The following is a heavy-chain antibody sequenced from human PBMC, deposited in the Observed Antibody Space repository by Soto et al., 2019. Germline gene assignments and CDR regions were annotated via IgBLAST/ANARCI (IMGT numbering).Heavy chain of an antibody. CDR1: GFTFSSYA. CDR2: ISGSGGST. J-gene: IGHJ3*02. Sequence: EVQLLESGGGLVQPGGSLRLSCAASGFTFSSYAMSWVRQAPGKGLEWVSAISGSGGSTYYADSVKGRFTISRDNSKNTLYLQMDRLRAEDTAVYYCAKVLFFRCPVCYAFDIWGQGTMVTVSS. CDR3: AKVLFFRCPVCYAFDI. D-gene: IGHD2-8*01. V-gene: IGHV3-23*01.